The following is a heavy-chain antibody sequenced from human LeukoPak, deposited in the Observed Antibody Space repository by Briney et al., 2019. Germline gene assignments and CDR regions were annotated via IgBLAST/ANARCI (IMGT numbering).Heavy chain of an antibody. D-gene: IGHD1-1*01. J-gene: IGHJ5*02. V-gene: IGHV3-30*02. CDR1: GFTFSSYG. CDR3: ASRGTTGS. CDR2: IRYDGTNK. Sequence: GGSLRLSCAASGFTFSSYGMHWVRQAPGKGLEWVAFIRYDGTNKYYADSVKGRFTISRDNSRNTLYLQMNSLRLEDTAVYYCASRGTTGSWGQGTLVTVSS.